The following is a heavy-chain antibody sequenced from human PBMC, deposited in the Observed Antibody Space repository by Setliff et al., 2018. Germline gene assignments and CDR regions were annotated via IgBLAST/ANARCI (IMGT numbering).Heavy chain of an antibody. CDR3: ARTARVPDC. V-gene: IGHV4-4*08. Sequence: SETLSLTCTVSDGSISTYYWSWIRQPPGRGLEYIGYIYTSGIINYNPSLKSRVTMSLDTSKDQFSLSLTSVTAADTAMYFCARTARVPDCSGQGILVTVSS. J-gene: IGHJ4*02. CDR1: DGSISTYY. CDR2: IYTSGII.